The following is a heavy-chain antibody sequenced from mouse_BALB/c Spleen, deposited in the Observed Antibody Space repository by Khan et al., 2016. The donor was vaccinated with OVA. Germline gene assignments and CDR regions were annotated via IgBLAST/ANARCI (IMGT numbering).Heavy chain of an antibody. J-gene: IGHJ3*01. CDR3: VREGGNYGAFAY. V-gene: IGHV1S137*01. D-gene: IGHD2-1*01. CDR1: GYTFTDYA. CDR2: ISTYSGNT. Sequence: QVQLQQSGPELVRPGVSVKISCKGSGYTFTDYAMHWVKQSHAKSLEWIGLISTYSGNTNYNQKFKGKATMTVDKSSTTAYMELARLTSEDSAIYYCVREGGNYGAFAYWGQGTLVTVSA.